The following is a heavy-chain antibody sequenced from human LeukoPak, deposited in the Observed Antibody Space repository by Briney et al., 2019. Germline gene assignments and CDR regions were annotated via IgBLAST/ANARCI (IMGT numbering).Heavy chain of an antibody. CDR2: INPNGGST. CDR1: GYAFTTYY. D-gene: IGHD1-26*01. J-gene: IGHJ4*02. Sequence: GASVKVSCKASGYAFTTYYTHWVRQAPGQGLEWMGMINPNGGSTTYAQKFQGRVTMTRDTSTSTVYMELSSLRSDDTAVYYCSRSGGYSEFDYWGRGTLVIVSS. CDR3: SRSGGYSEFDY. V-gene: IGHV1-46*03.